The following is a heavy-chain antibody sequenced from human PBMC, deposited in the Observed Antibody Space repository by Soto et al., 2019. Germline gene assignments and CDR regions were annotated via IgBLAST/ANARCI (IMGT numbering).Heavy chain of an antibody. CDR3: AAAVATRDAFDI. Sequence: SVKVSCKASGFTFTSSAMQWVRQARGQRLEWIGWIVVGSGNTNYAQKFQERVTVTRDMSTSTAYMELSSLRSEDTAVYYCAAAVATRDAFDIWGQGTMVTVSS. V-gene: IGHV1-58*02. D-gene: IGHD5-12*01. CDR2: IVVGSGNT. J-gene: IGHJ3*02. CDR1: GFTFTSSA.